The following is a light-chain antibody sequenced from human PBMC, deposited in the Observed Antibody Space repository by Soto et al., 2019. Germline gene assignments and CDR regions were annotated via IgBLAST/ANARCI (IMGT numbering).Light chain of an antibody. CDR2: EVS. CDR1: SSDVGGYNF. V-gene: IGLV2-14*03. J-gene: IGLJ3*02. Sequence: QSALTQPASVFGSPGQSITFSCTGTSSDVGGYNFVSWYQQHPGKAPKLMIYEVSSRPSGVSNRFSGSKSGTSATLGITGLQTGDEADYYCGTWDSSLSAGWVFGGGTKLTVL. CDR3: GTWDSSLSAGWV.